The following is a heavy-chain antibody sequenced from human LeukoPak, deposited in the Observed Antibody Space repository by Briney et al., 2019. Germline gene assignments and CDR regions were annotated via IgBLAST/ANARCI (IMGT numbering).Heavy chain of an antibody. Sequence: SETLSLTCTVSGGSISSYYWSWIRQPPGKGLKWIGYIYYSGSTNYNPSLKSRATISVDTSKNQFSLKLSSVTAADTAVYYCARGVRMARGVRADNWFDPWGQGTLVTVSS. J-gene: IGHJ5*02. CDR1: GGSISSYY. CDR2: IYYSGST. V-gene: IGHV4-59*01. CDR3: ARGVRMARGVRADNWFDP. D-gene: IGHD3-10*01.